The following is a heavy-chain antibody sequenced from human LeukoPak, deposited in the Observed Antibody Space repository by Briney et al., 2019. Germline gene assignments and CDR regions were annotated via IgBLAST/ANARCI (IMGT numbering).Heavy chain of an antibody. D-gene: IGHD6-13*01. CDR1: GVSISNYY. V-gene: IGHV4-59*01. J-gene: IGHJ4*02. CDR3: ARGHSSWLRELDH. CDR2: IYDSGST. Sequence: SETLSLTCTVSGVSISNYYWTWIRQPPGKGLEWIGYIYDSGSTSFNPSLKSRVTVSVDTSKNQFSLRLSSVTTADTAVYYCARGHSSWLRELDHWGQGTLVTVSS.